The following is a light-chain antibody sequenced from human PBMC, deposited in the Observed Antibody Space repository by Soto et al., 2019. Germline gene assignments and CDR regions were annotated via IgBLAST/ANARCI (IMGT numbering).Light chain of an antibody. V-gene: IGKV4-1*01. J-gene: IGKJ5*01. CDR1: QSVLHSSNNENS. Sequence: DVVMTQSPDSLAVSLGETATLNCESSQSVLHSSNNENSVAWYQQKAGQRPKLLIYRASIRESGVPDRFSGSGSGTDFTLTISSLQAEDVAVYYCQQYYTGIAFGQGTRLEIK. CDR2: RAS. CDR3: QQYYTGIA.